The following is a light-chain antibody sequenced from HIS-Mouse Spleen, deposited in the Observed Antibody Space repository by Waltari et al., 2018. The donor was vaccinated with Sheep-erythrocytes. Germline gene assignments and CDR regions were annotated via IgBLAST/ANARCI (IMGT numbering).Light chain of an antibody. Sequence: QSALTQPRSVSGSPGQSVTISCTGTSSDVGGYNYVSWYQHHPGKAPKLMLYDVSKRPSGFPDRFSRSKSGTPASLTISGLQAEDEADYYCCSYAGSYTFVVFGGGTKLTVL. J-gene: IGLJ2*01. CDR3: CSYAGSYTFVV. V-gene: IGLV2-11*01. CDR1: SSDVGGYNY. CDR2: DVS.